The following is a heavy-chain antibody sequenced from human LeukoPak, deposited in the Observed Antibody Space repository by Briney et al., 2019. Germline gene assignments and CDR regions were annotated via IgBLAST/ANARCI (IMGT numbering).Heavy chain of an antibody. CDR3: ARAVRRRLTIVRGVIMSSQWFDP. CDR2: IYYSGNT. D-gene: IGHD3-10*01. CDR1: GVSISSSNSY. V-gene: IGHV4-39*07. J-gene: IGHJ5*02. Sequence: SETLSLTCAVSGVSISSSNSYRGWIRQPPGKGLEWIGSIYYSGNTYYNASLKSRVTISVDTSKNQFSLKLSSVTAADTAVYYCARAVRRRLTIVRGVIMSSQWFDPWGQGTLVTVSS.